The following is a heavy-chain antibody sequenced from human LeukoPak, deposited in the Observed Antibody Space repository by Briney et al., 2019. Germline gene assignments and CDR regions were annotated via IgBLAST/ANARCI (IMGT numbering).Heavy chain of an antibody. CDR1: DYTFTTYG. V-gene: IGHV1-18*01. CDR3: ARGPLWFGQFYFDY. Sequence: ASVKVSSKASDYTFTTYGISWVRQAPGQGLEWMGWISTYNGKTNYAQKLQGRVTMTTDTTTSTAYMEMRSLRSDDTAVYYCARGPLWFGQFYFDYWGQGTLVTVSS. D-gene: IGHD3-10*01. CDR2: ISTYNGKT. J-gene: IGHJ4*02.